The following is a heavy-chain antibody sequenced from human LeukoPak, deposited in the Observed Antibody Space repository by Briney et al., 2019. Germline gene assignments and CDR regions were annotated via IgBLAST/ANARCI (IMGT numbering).Heavy chain of an antibody. J-gene: IGHJ3*02. CDR2: IYHSGST. CDR3: ARGLAAAVDDAFDI. Sequence: PSETLSLTCAVSGGSISSGGYSWSWIRQPPGKGLEWIGYIYHSGSTYCNPSLKSRVTISVDRSKNQFSLKLSSVTAADTAVYYCARGLAAAVDDAFDIWGQGTMVTVSS. D-gene: IGHD6-13*01. CDR1: GGSISSGGYS. V-gene: IGHV4-30-2*01.